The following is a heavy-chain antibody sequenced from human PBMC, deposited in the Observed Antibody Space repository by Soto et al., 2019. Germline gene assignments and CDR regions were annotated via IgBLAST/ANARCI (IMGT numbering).Heavy chain of an antibody. D-gene: IGHD2-2*01. CDR3: TKGASTSCFSAFDL. J-gene: IGHJ3*01. V-gene: IGHV3-9*01. Sequence: EEQLVESGGGVVQPGRSLRLSCSASGFTFDDYAMNWVRQAPGKGLEWVSSISWNSGNIVYADSVRGRFTISRDNAKTSLHLQMNSLRAEDTALYYCTKGASTSCFSAFDLWGQGTMVTVFS. CDR2: ISWNSGNI. CDR1: GFTFDDYA.